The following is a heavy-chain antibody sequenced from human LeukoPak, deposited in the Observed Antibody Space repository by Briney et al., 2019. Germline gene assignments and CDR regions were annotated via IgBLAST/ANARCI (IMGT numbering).Heavy chain of an antibody. Sequence: AGGSLRLSCAASGFTFNSYWMSWVRQAPGKGLEWVANIKQDGSEQYYVDSVKGRFTISRDNAKNSLYLQMNSLRAGDTAVYYCARGSQCSGGSCYNTYDNWGQGTLVTVPS. CDR3: ARGSQCSGGSCYNTYDN. J-gene: IGHJ4*02. V-gene: IGHV3-7*01. CDR2: IKQDGSEQ. CDR1: GFTFNSYW. D-gene: IGHD2-15*01.